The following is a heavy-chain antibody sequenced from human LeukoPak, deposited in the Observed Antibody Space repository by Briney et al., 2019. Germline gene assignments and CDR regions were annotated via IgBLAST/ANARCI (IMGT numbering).Heavy chain of an antibody. CDR1: GFTFSSYA. J-gene: IGHJ4*02. V-gene: IGHV3-23*01. Sequence: GGSLRLSCAASGFTFSSYAMSWVRQAPGKGLGWVSAISGSGGSTYYADSVKGRFTISRDNSKNTLYLQMNSLRAEDTAVYYCAHISSSWPDYWGQGTLVTVSS. D-gene: IGHD6-13*01. CDR3: AHISSSWPDY. CDR2: ISGSGGST.